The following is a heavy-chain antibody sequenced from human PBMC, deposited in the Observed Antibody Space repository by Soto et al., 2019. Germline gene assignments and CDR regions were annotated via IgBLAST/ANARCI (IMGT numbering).Heavy chain of an antibody. V-gene: IGHV1-69*13. Sequence: SVKVSCKASGGTFSSYAISWVRQAPGQGLEWMGGIIPIFGTANYAQKFQGRVTITADESTSTAYMELSSLRSDDTAVYYCARDISVPAAFDYWGQGTLVTVSS. J-gene: IGHJ4*02. D-gene: IGHD2-2*01. CDR3: ARDISVPAAFDY. CDR2: IIPIFGTA. CDR1: GGTFSSYA.